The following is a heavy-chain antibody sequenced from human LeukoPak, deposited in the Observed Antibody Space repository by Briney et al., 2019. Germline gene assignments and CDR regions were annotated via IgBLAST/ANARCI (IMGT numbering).Heavy chain of an antibody. J-gene: IGHJ6*03. Sequence: PGGSLRLSCAASGFTFSSYWMSWVRQAPGKGLEWVANIKQDGSEKYYVDSVKGRFTISRDNAKNSLYLQMNSLRAEDTAVYYCAREGGHYDYVWGSYRPRSYYMDVWGKGTTVTVSS. V-gene: IGHV3-7*01. CDR3: AREGGHYDYVWGSYRPRSYYMDV. CDR2: IKQDGSEK. CDR1: GFTFSSYW. D-gene: IGHD3-16*02.